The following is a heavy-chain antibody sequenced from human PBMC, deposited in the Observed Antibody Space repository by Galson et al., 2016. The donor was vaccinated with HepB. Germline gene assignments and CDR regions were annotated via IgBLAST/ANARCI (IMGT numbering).Heavy chain of an antibody. J-gene: IGHJ4*02. CDR3: VRGRPHIPADAFDF. Sequence: SVKVSCKASGYTFTSHDINWLRQAPGQGLEWIGWMNPNSGNTGYARNFHGRVTMTRTNSITTAYIDLRSLTSDDTAVYYCVRGRPHIPADAFDFWGQGTLVTVSS. CDR2: MNPNSGNT. D-gene: IGHD2-2*01. V-gene: IGHV1-8*01. CDR1: GYTFTSHD.